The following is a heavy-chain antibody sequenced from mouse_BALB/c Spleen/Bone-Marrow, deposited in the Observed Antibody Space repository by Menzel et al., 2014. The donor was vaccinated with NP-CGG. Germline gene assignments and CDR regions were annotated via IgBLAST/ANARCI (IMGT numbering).Heavy chain of an antibody. CDR3: ARHGITRLLDY. Sequence: EVQVVESGGGLVKPGGSLKLSCAASGFTFSSYAMSWVRQTPKKRLEWVVAISSGGSYTYYPDSVKGRFTISRDNAKNTLYLQMSSLRSEDTAMYYCARHGITRLLDYWGQGTTLTVSS. J-gene: IGHJ2*01. CDR1: GFTFSSYA. CDR2: ISSGGSYT. V-gene: IGHV5-9-3*01. D-gene: IGHD2-4*01.